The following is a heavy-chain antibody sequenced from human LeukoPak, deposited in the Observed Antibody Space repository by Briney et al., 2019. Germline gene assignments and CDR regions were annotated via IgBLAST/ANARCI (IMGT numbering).Heavy chain of an antibody. Sequence: SETLSLTCTVSGDSISSYYWSWIRQPAGKGLEWIGYIYYSGSTNYNPSLKSRVTISVDTSKNQFSLKLSSVTAADTAVYYCARSGNSDWYFDLWGRGTLVTVSS. CDR2: IYYSGST. CDR3: ARSGNSDWYFDL. J-gene: IGHJ2*01. CDR1: GDSISSYY. V-gene: IGHV4-59*01. D-gene: IGHD4-23*01.